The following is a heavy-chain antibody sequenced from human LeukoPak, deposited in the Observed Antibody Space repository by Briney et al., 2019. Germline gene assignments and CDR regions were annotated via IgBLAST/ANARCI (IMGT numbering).Heavy chain of an antibody. CDR3: ARVNYYDSSGYLPRFDP. CDR2: IYYSGST. V-gene: IGHV4-59*08. Sequence: SETLSLTCTVSGGSISSYYWSWIRQPPGKGLEWIGYIYYSGSTNYNPSLKSRVTISVDTSKNQFSLKLSSVTAADTAVYYCARVNYYDSSGYLPRFDPWGQGTLVTVSS. J-gene: IGHJ5*02. D-gene: IGHD3-22*01. CDR1: GGSISSYY.